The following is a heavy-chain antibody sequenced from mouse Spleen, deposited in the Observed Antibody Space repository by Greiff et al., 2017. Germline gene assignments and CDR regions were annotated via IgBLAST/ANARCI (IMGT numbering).Heavy chain of an antibody. CDR2: ISYDGSN. V-gene: IGHV3-6*01. CDR3: ARAEYDYDLAWFAY. Sequence: ESGPGLVKPSQSLSLTCSVTGYSITSGYYWNWIRQFPGNKLEWMGYISYDGSNNYNPSLKNRISITRDTSKNQFFLKLNSVTTEDTATYYCARAEYDYDLAWFAYWGQGTLVTVSA. J-gene: IGHJ3*01. D-gene: IGHD2-4*01. CDR1: GYSITSGYY.